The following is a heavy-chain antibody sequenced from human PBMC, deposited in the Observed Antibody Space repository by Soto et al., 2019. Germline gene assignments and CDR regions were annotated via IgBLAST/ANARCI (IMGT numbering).Heavy chain of an antibody. D-gene: IGHD6-13*01. CDR3: ARDRLSIAAAGDSYYYYYGMDV. CDR1: GYTFTGYY. V-gene: IGHV1-2*04. J-gene: IGHJ6*02. CDR2: INPNSGGT. Sequence: ASVKVSCKASGYTFTGYYMHWGRQAPGQGLEWMGWINPNSGGTNYAQKFQGWVTMTRDTSISTAYMELSRLRSDDTAVYYCARDRLSIAAAGDSYYYYYGMDVWGQGTTVTVSS.